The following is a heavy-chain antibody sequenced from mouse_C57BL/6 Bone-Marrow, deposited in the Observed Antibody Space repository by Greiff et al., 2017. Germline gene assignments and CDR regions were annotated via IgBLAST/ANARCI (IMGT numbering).Heavy chain of an antibody. Sequence: VQLQQSGTVLARPGASVKMSCKTSGYTFTSYWMHWVKQRPGQGLEWIGAIYPGNSDTSYNQKFKGKAKLTAVTSASTAYMELSSLTNEESAVYYCTRGNYGDYYAMDYWGQGTSVTVSS. D-gene: IGHD2-1*01. CDR3: TRGNYGDYYAMDY. V-gene: IGHV1-5*01. J-gene: IGHJ4*01. CDR2: IYPGNSDT. CDR1: GYTFTSYW.